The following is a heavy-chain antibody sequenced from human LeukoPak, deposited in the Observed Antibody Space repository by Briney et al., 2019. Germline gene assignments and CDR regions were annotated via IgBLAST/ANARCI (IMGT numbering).Heavy chain of an antibody. V-gene: IGHV3-48*03. CDR2: ISSSADTI. Sequence: PGGSLRLSCAASGFIFSSDEMTWVRQAPGKGPESVSFISSSADTILYADSVKGRFTISRDNGKNALYLQMNSLRAEDTAVYYCTKERGSYWGQGTLVTVSS. CDR3: TKERGSY. CDR1: GFIFSSDE. J-gene: IGHJ4*02.